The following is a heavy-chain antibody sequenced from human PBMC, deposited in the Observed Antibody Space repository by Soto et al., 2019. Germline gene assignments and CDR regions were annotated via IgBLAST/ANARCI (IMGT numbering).Heavy chain of an antibody. V-gene: IGHV1-69*13. D-gene: IGHD4-4*01. Sequence: SVKVSCKASGGTFSSYAISWVRQAPGQGLEWMGGIIPIFGTANYAQKFQGRVTITADESTSTAYMELSSLRSEDTAVYYCARETTVPTGIDYWGQGTLVTVSS. CDR3: ARETTVPTGIDY. CDR2: IIPIFGTA. CDR1: GGTFSSYA. J-gene: IGHJ4*02.